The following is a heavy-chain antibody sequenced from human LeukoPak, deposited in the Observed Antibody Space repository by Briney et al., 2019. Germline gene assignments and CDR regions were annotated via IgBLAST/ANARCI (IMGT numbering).Heavy chain of an antibody. CDR2: IYPGDSDT. CDR1: GYSFTSYW. J-gene: IGHJ6*02. V-gene: IGHV5-51*01. Sequence: GESLKIFCVASGYSFTSYWITWVRQMPGKGLEWMGIIYPGDSDTTYSPSFQGQVTISADKSTSTDYLQWSSLKASDAATYYCATPAVAGTYHYGMDVWGQGTTVTVSS. CDR3: ATPAVAGTYHYGMDV. D-gene: IGHD6-19*01.